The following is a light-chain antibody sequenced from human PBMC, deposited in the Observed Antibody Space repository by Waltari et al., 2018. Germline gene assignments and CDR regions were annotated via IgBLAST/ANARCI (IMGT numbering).Light chain of an antibody. CDR3: SSYTTSSTVV. CDR1: SSDIGYYIY. Sequence: QSALTQPASVSGSPGQSITISCTGTSSDIGYYIYVSWYQQHPGKAPKLMIYDVSNRPSGVSIRFSGSKSVNTASLTISGLQAEDEADYYCSSYTTSSTVVFGGGTKLTVL. J-gene: IGLJ2*01. V-gene: IGLV2-14*03. CDR2: DVS.